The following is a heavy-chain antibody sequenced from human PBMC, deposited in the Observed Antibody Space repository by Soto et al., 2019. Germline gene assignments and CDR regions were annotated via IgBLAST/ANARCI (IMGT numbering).Heavy chain of an antibody. Sequence: SETLSLTCTVSGGSISSSSYYWGWIRQPPGKGLEWIGSIYYSGSTYYNPSLKSRVTISVDTSKNQFSLKLSSVTAADTAVYYCAGRIAARLNWFDPWGQGTLVTVSS. J-gene: IGHJ5*02. CDR2: IYYSGST. CDR1: GGSISSSSYY. D-gene: IGHD6-6*01. V-gene: IGHV4-39*01. CDR3: AGRIAARLNWFDP.